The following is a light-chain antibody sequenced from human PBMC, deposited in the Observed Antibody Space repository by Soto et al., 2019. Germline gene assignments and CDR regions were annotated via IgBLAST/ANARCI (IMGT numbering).Light chain of an antibody. CDR3: QQTNSFSLT. CDR1: QGISTW. Sequence: DIQMTQSPSSVSASVGDRVTITCRASQGISTWLAWFQQKPGKAPKLLIAAASKLQSGVPSRFIGSGSGTDFTLTINSLQPEYFATYYCQQTNSFSLTFGGGTKVDIK. J-gene: IGKJ4*01. V-gene: IGKV1D-12*01. CDR2: AAS.